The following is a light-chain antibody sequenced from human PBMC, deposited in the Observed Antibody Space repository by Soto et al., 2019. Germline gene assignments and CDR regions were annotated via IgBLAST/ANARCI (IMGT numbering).Light chain of an antibody. J-gene: IGKJ5*01. CDR2: AAS. V-gene: IGKV1-9*01. CDR3: RQLNSYPQT. CDR1: QYISSW. Sequence: IQMTLSASALSAPVGNRVTISCRASQYISSWLAWYQQKPGKAPELLIYAASTLQSGVPSRFSGSGSGTDFTLTISSLQPEDSATYFCRQLNSYPQTFGQGTRLEIK.